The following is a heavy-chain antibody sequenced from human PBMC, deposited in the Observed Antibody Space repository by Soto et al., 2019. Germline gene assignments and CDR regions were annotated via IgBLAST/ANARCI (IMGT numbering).Heavy chain of an antibody. CDR2: MNPNSGNT. Sequence: GASVKVSCKASGYTFTTYNINWVRQATGQGLEWMGWMNPNSGNTGFAQKFQGRVTMTRDTSISTAYMELSSLRSEDTAVYYCARGGTTVVTHRAMYGMDVWGQGTTVTVSS. CDR3: ARGGTTVVTHRAMYGMDV. V-gene: IGHV1-8*01. CDR1: GYTFTTYN. D-gene: IGHD4-17*01. J-gene: IGHJ6*02.